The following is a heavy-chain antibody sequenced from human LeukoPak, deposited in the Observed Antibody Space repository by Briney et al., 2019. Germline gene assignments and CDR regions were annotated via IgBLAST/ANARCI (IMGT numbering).Heavy chain of an antibody. CDR3: ARDPTKYFWSAYNPFDY. Sequence: ASVKVSCKASGYTFTSYDINWVRQATGQGLEWMGWMNPNSGNTGYAQKLQGRVSMTTDTSTSTAYMELRSLRSDDTAVYYCARDPTKYFWSAYNPFDYWGQGTLVTVSS. D-gene: IGHD3-3*01. CDR1: GYTFTSYD. V-gene: IGHV1-8*01. CDR2: MNPNSGNT. J-gene: IGHJ4*02.